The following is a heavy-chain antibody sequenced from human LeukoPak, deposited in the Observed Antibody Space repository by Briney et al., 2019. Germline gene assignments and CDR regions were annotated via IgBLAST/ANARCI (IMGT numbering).Heavy chain of an antibody. D-gene: IGHD2/OR15-2a*01. Sequence: GGSLRLSCAASGFTFSSYSMNWVRQAPGKGLEWVANIKQDGSEKYYVDSVKGRFTISRDNAKNSLYLQMNSLRAEDTAVYYCARNRGMDVWGKGTTVTVSS. CDR3: ARNRGMDV. CDR1: GFTFSSYS. CDR2: IKQDGSEK. V-gene: IGHV3-7*01. J-gene: IGHJ6*03.